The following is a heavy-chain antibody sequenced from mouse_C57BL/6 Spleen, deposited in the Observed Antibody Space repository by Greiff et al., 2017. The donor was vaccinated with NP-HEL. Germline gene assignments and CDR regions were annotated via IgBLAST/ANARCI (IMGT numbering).Heavy chain of an antibody. CDR2: IDPETGGT. V-gene: IGHV1-15*01. CDR3: TRWDYDYDGREYYYAMDY. J-gene: IGHJ4*01. D-gene: IGHD2-4*01. Sequence: VQLQQSGAELVRPGASVTLSCKASGYTFTDYEMHWVKQTPVHGLEWIGAIDPETGGTAYNQKFKGKAILTADKSSSTAYMELRSLTSEDSAVYYCTRWDYDYDGREYYYAMDYWGQGTSVTVSS. CDR1: GYTFTDYE.